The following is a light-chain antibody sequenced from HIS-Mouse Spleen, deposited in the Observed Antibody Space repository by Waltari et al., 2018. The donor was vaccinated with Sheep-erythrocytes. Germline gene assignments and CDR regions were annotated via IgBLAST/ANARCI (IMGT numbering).Light chain of an antibody. CDR3: QQYYSTLT. Sequence: DIVMTQSPDSLAVSLGERATINCKSSQSVLYSSNNQNYLAWYQQKPGQPPKLLIYCASTRESGVPDRFSGSGSGTDFTLTISSLQAEDVAVYYCQQYYSTLTFGGGTKVEIK. V-gene: IGKV4-1*01. CDR2: CAS. J-gene: IGKJ4*01. CDR1: QSVLYSSNNQNY.